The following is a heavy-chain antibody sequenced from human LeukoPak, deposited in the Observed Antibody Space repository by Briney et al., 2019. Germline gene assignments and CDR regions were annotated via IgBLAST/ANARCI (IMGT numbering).Heavy chain of an antibody. Sequence: GGSLRLSCAASGFTFSSYAMHWVRQAPGKGLEWVAVISYDGSNKYYADSVKGRFTISRDNSKNTLHLQMNSLRAEDTAVYYCARGSLYYGSGSWRGIDYWGQGTLVTVSS. CDR3: ARGSLYYGSGSWRGIDY. CDR1: GFTFSSYA. V-gene: IGHV3-30*04. CDR2: ISYDGSNK. J-gene: IGHJ4*02. D-gene: IGHD3-10*01.